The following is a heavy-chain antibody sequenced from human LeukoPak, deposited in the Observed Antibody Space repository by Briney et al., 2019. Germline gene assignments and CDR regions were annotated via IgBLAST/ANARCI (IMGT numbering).Heavy chain of an antibody. D-gene: IGHD3-10*01. CDR3: ARVPYYGSGSYSNY. CDR1: GYTFTSYD. J-gene: IGHJ4*02. Sequence: ASVKVSCKASGYTFTSYDINWVRQATGQGLEWMGWMNPNSGNTNYAQKLQGRVTMTTDTSTSTAYMELRSLRSDDTAVYYCARVPYYGSGSYSNYWGQGTLVTVSS. V-gene: IGHV1-18*01. CDR2: MNPNSGNT.